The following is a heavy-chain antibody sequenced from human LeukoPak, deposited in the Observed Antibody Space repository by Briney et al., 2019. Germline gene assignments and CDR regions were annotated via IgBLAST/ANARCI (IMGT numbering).Heavy chain of an antibody. J-gene: IGHJ6*03. CDR2: IYTSGGT. Sequence: SETLSFTCTVSGGSISSYYWGWIRQPAGKGLEWIGRIYTSGGTNYNPSLKSRVTISVDKSRKQFSLQLSSVTAADTAVYYCARDLGGYSYYYMDVWGKGTTVTVSS. CDR3: ARDLGGYSYYYMDV. CDR1: GGSISSYY. V-gene: IGHV4-4*07. D-gene: IGHD3-16*01.